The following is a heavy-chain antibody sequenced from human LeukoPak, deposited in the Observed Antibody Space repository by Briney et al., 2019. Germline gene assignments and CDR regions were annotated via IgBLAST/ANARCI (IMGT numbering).Heavy chain of an antibody. D-gene: IGHD3-9*01. CDR3: ARGLLTGYYRTTYYFDY. Sequence: SETLSLTCTVSGGSISSSSYYWGWIRQPPGKGLEWIGSIYYSGSTYYNPSLKSRVTISVDTSKNQFSLKLSSVTAADTAVYCCARGLLTGYYRTTYYFDYWGQGTLVTVSS. CDR2: IYYSGST. J-gene: IGHJ4*02. V-gene: IGHV4-39*07. CDR1: GGSISSSSYY.